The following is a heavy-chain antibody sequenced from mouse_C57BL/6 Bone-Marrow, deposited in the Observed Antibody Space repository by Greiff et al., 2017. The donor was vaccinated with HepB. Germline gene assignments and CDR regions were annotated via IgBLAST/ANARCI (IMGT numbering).Heavy chain of an antibody. CDR1: GYTFTSYW. V-gene: IGHV1-64*01. D-gene: IGHD2-2*01. J-gene: IGHJ4*01. Sequence: QLQQPGAELVKPGASVKLSCKASGYTFTSYWMHWVKQRPGQGLEWIGMIHPNSGSTNYNEKFKSKATLTVDKSSSTAYMQLSSLTSEDSAVYYCARVVTTRYYYAMDYWGQGTSVTVSS. CDR2: IHPNSGST. CDR3: ARVVTTRYYYAMDY.